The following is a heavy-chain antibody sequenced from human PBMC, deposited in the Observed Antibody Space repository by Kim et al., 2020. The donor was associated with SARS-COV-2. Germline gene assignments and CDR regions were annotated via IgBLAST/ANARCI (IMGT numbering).Heavy chain of an antibody. J-gene: IGHJ3*02. D-gene: IGHD3-9*01. CDR3: GRDRLEITIFAFDI. Sequence: AETVKGRIHMPRDNAKNSLYLQMNSLRAEDTAVYYCGRDRLEITIFAFDIWGQGTMATVSS. V-gene: IGHV3-48*03.